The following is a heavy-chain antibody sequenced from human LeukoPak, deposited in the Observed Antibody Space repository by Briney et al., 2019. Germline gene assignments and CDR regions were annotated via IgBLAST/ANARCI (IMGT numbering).Heavy chain of an antibody. J-gene: IGHJ4*02. CDR2: ISAYNGNT. V-gene: IGHV1-18*01. Sequence: ASVKVSCKASGYTFTSYGISWVRQAPGQGLEWMGWISAYNGNTNYVQKLQGKVTMPTDTSTRTAYMELRSLRSDDTAVYYCARRCSSTSCPDDYWGQGTLVTVSS. CDR3: ARRCSSTSCPDDY. D-gene: IGHD2-2*01. CDR1: GYTFTSYG.